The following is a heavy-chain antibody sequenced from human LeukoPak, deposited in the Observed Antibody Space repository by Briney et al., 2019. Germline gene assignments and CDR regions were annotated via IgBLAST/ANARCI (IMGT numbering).Heavy chain of an antibody. Sequence: SESLSLTCTVSGDSIYNSDYYWGWIRQPPGKGLEWIGSISYGGSTYYKPSLESRVTVSIATSKSQFSLKLTSVTAADTAVYYCARGDYGGYSGPADYWGQGTLVTVSS. J-gene: IGHJ4*02. CDR1: GDSIYNSDYY. CDR2: ISYGGST. D-gene: IGHD4-23*01. CDR3: ARGDYGGYSGPADY. V-gene: IGHV4-39*07.